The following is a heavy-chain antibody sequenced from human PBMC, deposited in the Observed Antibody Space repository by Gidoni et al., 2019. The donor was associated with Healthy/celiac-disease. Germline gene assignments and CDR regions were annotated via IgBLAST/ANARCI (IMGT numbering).Heavy chain of an antibody. Sequence: QVQLQESGPGLVKPSQTLSLTCTVSGAPFSSGGYYWSWIRQHPGKGLEWIGYTYYSGSTYYNPSLKSRVTISVDTSKNQFSLKLSSVTAADTAVYYCAREGVHGGPFDYWGQGTLVTVSS. J-gene: IGHJ4*02. V-gene: IGHV4-31*03. CDR2: TYYSGST. CDR3: AREGVHGGPFDY. D-gene: IGHD2-15*01. CDR1: GAPFSSGGYY.